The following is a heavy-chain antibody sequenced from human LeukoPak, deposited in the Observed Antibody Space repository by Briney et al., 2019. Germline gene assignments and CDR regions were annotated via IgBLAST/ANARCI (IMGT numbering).Heavy chain of an antibody. V-gene: IGHV3-48*03. D-gene: IGHD6-19*01. CDR3: ARDGESVAGIYHYGMDV. J-gene: IGHJ6*02. CDR2: ISASGDTI. CDR1: GFTFNNYE. Sequence: PGGSLRLSCAASGFTFNNYEMNWVRQAPGRGPEWISYISASGDTIYYADSVKGRFTVSRDNAKRSVYLQMNSLRVEDTGIYYCARDGESVAGIYHYGMDVWGQGTTVTVSS.